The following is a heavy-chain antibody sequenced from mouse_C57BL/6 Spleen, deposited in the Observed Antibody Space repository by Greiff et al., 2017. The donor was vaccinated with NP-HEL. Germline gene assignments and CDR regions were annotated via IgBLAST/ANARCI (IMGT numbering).Heavy chain of an antibody. J-gene: IGHJ4*01. CDR3: ARSGNLPRGDY. D-gene: IGHD2-1*01. V-gene: IGHV1-18*01. CDR2: INPNNGGT. Sequence: EVQRVESGPELVKPGASVKIPCKASGYTFTDYNMDWVKQSHGKSLEWIGDINPNNGGTIYNQKFKGKATLTVDKSSSTAYMELRSLTSEDTAVYYCARSGNLPRGDYWGQGTSVTVSS. CDR1: GYTFTDYN.